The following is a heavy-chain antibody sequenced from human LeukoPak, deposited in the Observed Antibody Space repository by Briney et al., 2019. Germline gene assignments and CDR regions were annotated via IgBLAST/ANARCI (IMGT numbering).Heavy chain of an antibody. V-gene: IGHV4-39*01. J-gene: IGHJ3*02. CDR1: GGSIGSSSYY. D-gene: IGHD3-3*01. CDR3: ARRLGVEPGAFDI. Sequence: PSETLSLTCTVSGGSIGSSSYYWGWIRQPPGKGLEWIGSIYYSGSTYYNPSLKSRVTISVDTSKNQFSLKLSSVTAADTAVYYCARRLGVEPGAFDIWGQGTMVTVSS. CDR2: IYYSGST.